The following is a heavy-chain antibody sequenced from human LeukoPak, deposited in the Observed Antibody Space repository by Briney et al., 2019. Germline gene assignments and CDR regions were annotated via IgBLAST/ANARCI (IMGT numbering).Heavy chain of an antibody. J-gene: IGHJ6*02. Sequence: PSETLSLTCTVSGDSISSSSYYWGWIRQPPEKGLEWIGNIYYSGSTYYTPSLKSRVTMSVDRSKNQFSLKLSSVTAADTAAYYCARQQWEQQGRDYYFNGLDVWGPGTTVIVPS. CDR1: GDSISSSSYY. V-gene: IGHV4-39*07. CDR2: IYYSGST. CDR3: ARQQWEQQGRDYYFNGLDV. D-gene: IGHD1-26*01.